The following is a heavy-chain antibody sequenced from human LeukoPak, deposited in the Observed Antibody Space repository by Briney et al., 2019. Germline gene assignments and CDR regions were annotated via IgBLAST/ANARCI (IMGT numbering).Heavy chain of an antibody. Sequence: GASVKLSCKASGYTFTAYYINWVRQAPGQGLEWMGWINPHSGGAVYAQGFEGRVTMTRDTSISTAYMELNNLRSDDTAFYYCTRFEDYGGKRDVFDIWGQGTMVTVSS. D-gene: IGHD4-23*01. V-gene: IGHV1-2*02. CDR2: INPHSGGA. CDR1: GYTFTAYY. CDR3: TRFEDYGGKRDVFDI. J-gene: IGHJ3*02.